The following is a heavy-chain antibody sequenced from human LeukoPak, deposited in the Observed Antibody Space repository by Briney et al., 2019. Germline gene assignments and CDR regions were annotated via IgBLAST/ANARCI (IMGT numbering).Heavy chain of an antibody. D-gene: IGHD5-12*01. Sequence: ASVKVSCKASGYTFTSYYMHWVRQAPGQGLEWMGIINPSGGSTSYAQKFQGRVTMTRDTSTSTVYMELSSLRSEDTAVYYCARDLRGYSYYYGMDVWGQGTAVTVSS. CDR2: INPSGGST. CDR1: GYTFTSYY. J-gene: IGHJ6*02. V-gene: IGHV1-46*01. CDR3: ARDLRGYSYYYGMDV.